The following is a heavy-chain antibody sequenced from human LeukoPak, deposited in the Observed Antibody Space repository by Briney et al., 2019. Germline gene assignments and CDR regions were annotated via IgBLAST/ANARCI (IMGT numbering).Heavy chain of an antibody. V-gene: IGHV7-4-1*02. Sequence: ASVKVSCKASGYTFTSYAMNWVRQAPGQGLEWMGWISTNTGNPTYAQGFTGRFVFSLDTSVSTAYLQISSLKAEDTAVYYCARDKAGIAAAGINYWGQGTLVTVSS. CDR3: ARDKAGIAAAGINY. J-gene: IGHJ4*02. CDR1: GYTFTSYA. D-gene: IGHD6-13*01. CDR2: ISTNTGNP.